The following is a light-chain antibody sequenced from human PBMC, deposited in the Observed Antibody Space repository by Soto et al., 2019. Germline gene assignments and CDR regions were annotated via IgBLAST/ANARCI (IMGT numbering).Light chain of an antibody. CDR2: DAS. V-gene: IGKV1-5*01. Sequence: DIQITQSPSTPSSSVGDRVTITCRASQSISSCWAWYQQKPGKAPKLLIYDASSLESGVPSSFSGSGSGTEFTLTFSSLQPYDFATYSCQHNNSYSCTLGQGTK. CDR1: QSISSC. CDR3: QHNNSYSCT. J-gene: IGKJ2*02.